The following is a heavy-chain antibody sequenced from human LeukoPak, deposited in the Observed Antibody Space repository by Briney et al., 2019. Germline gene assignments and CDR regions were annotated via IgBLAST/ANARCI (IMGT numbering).Heavy chain of an antibody. Sequence: PGGSLRLSCAASGFTFSSYEMNWVRQAPGKGLEWVSYISSSGSTIYYADSVKGRFTISRDNAKNSLYLQMNILRAEDTAVYYCARAPLPGYSSSWYEEGFDYWGQGTLVTVSS. V-gene: IGHV3-48*03. CDR2: ISSSGSTI. CDR1: GFTFSSYE. J-gene: IGHJ4*02. CDR3: ARAPLPGYSSSWYEEGFDY. D-gene: IGHD6-13*01.